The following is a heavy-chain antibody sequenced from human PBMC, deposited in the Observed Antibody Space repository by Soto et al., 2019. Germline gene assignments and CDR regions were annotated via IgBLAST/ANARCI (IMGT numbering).Heavy chain of an antibody. Sequence: QIPLVQSGPEVKNPGASVRVSCKAYGYTFTNYGITWVRQAPGQGLEWMGWIGAYSGDTKYAQKLLGRVSVTTDTSTSTAYMELRSLKSDDTAVYYCAREGYYGSGGNFDYWGQGTLVTVSS. J-gene: IGHJ4*02. CDR1: GYTFTNYG. CDR3: AREGYYGSGGNFDY. V-gene: IGHV1-18*01. D-gene: IGHD3-10*01. CDR2: IGAYSGDT.